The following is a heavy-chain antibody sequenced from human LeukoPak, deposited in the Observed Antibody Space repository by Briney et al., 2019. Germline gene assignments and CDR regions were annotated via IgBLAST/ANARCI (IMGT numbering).Heavy chain of an antibody. CDR2: INPDSGTT. D-gene: IGHD3-3*01. J-gene: IGHJ4*02. CDR1: GYAFIGNY. V-gene: IGHV1-2*02. CDR3: ARATTIFGVVIIFFDN. Sequence: ASVKVSCKASGYAFIGNYIHWVRQAPGQGLEWMGWINPDSGTTKYAQNFQGRVTMTSDTSVSTAYMDLSSLTSDDTAVYYCARATTIFGVVIIFFDNWGQGTLVTVSS.